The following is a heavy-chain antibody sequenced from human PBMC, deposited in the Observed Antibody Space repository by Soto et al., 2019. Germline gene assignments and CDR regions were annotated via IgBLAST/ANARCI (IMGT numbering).Heavy chain of an antibody. J-gene: IGHJ4*02. Sequence: QVQLQESGPGLVKPSQTLSLTCTVSGGSISIGVYYWNWIRQHPGKGLEWIGYTYHTGSTYYNPSHESRVTISVDPSKNQFSLKLSSVTAADTAVYYCARIGNPDASLYFDYWGQGTLVTVSS. D-gene: IGHD2-2*01. V-gene: IGHV4-31*03. CDR1: GGSISIGVYY. CDR2: TYHTGST. CDR3: ARIGNPDASLYFDY.